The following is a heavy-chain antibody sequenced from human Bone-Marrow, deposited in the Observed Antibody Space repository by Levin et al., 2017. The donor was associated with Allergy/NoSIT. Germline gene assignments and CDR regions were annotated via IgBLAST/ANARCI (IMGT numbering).Heavy chain of an antibody. D-gene: IGHD6-6*01. Sequence: PSETLSLTCTFSGASTISLRNWNWIRQPPGKGLEWIGYISYSGITNDNPSLKTRTTISIDTSKNQFSLKLSSVSAADTAVYYCASGLAARSPFDYWGQGTLVTVSS. CDR3: ASGLAARSPFDY. CDR2: ISYSGIT. CDR1: GASTISLRN. V-gene: IGHV4-59*11. J-gene: IGHJ4*02.